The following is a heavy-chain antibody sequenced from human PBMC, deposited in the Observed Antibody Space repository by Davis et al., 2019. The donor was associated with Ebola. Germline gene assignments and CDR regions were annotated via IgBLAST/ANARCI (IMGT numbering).Heavy chain of an antibody. CDR2: IRSKANSYAT. CDR3: TQAPDYSNYGYYYYGMDV. Sequence: GGSLRLSCAASGFTFSGSAMHWVRHASGTGREWVGRIRSKANSYATAYAASVKGRFTISRDDSQNTAYLQMNSLKTEDTAVFYCTQAPDYSNYGYYYYGMDVWGQGTTVTVSS. D-gene: IGHD4-11*01. CDR1: GFTFSGSA. J-gene: IGHJ6*02. V-gene: IGHV3-73*01.